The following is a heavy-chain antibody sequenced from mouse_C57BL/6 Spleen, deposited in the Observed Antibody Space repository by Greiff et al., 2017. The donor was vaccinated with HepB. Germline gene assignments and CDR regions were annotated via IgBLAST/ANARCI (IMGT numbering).Heavy chain of an antibody. V-gene: IGHV1-80*01. J-gene: IGHJ1*03. CDR1: GYAFSSYW. CDR3: ARLELSYWYFDV. CDR2: IYPGDGDT. Sequence: VQLQQSGAELVKPGASVKISCKASGYAFSSYWMNWVKQRPGKGLEWIGQIYPGDGDTNYNGKFKGKATLTADKSSSTAYMQLSSLTSEDSAVYFCARLELSYWYFDVWGTGTTVTVSS.